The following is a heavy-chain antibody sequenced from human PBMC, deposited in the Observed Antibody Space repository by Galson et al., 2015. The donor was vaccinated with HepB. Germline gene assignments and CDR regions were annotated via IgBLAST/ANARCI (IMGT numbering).Heavy chain of an antibody. CDR1: GFTFSSYA. D-gene: IGHD2-15*01. J-gene: IGHJ5*02. V-gene: IGHV3-23*01. CDR2: ISGSGGSI. Sequence: SLRLSCAASGFTFSSYAMSWVRQAPGKGLEWVSAISGSGGSIYYADSVKGRFTISRDNSKNTLYLQMNSLRAANTAVYYCAKDGIVVVVAATGCFDPWGQGTLVTVSS. CDR3: AKDGIVVVVAATGCFDP.